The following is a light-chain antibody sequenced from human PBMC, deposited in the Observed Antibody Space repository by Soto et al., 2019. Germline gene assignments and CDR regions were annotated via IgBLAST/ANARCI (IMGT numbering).Light chain of an antibody. V-gene: IGKV3-20*01. J-gene: IGKJ1*01. CDR2: LAS. Sequence: EIVLTQSPATLSLSPGERATLSCRASQSVSSYLAWYQQKPGQAPRLLIYLASSRATGIPDRFSGSGSGTDFTLTISRLEPEDFAVYYCQQYGSSPPWTFGQGTKVDIK. CDR3: QQYGSSPPWT. CDR1: QSVSSY.